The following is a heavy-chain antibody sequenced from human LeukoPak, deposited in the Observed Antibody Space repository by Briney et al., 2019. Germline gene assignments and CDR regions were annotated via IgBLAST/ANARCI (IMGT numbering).Heavy chain of an antibody. J-gene: IGHJ6*03. Sequence: PGGSLRLSCAASGFTFSSYAMNWVRQAPGKGLEWVSAISGSGGSTYYADSVKGRFTTSRDNSKNTLYLQMNSLRAEDTAVYYCAKGEVGYCSSTSCYAHMDVWGKGTTVTVSS. CDR2: ISGSGGST. CDR1: GFTFSSYA. CDR3: AKGEVGYCSSTSCYAHMDV. D-gene: IGHD2-2*01. V-gene: IGHV3-23*01.